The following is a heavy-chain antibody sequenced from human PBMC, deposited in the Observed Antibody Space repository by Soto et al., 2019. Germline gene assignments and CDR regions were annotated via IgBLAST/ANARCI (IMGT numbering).Heavy chain of an antibody. CDR3: ANFIGVFVVGTDLFDAFDI. V-gene: IGHV3-23*01. Sequence: GGSLRLSCAASGFTFSSYAMSWVRQAPGKGLEWVSAISGSGGSTYYADSVKGRFTISRDNSKNTLYLQMNSLRAEDTAVYYCANFIGVFVVGTDLFDAFDIWGQGTMVTVSS. J-gene: IGHJ3*02. D-gene: IGHD3-3*01. CDR2: ISGSGGST. CDR1: GFTFSSYA.